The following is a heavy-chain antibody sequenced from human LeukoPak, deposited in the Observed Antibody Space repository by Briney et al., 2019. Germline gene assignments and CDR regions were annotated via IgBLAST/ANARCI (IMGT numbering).Heavy chain of an antibody. CDR3: ARGPLIAAAGTW. Sequence: SGGSLRLSCAASGFTFSSYAMSWVRQAPGKGLEWVSAISGSGGSTYYADSVRGRFTISRDNAKNSLFLQMNSLRAEDTAVYYCARGPLIAAAGTWWGQGTLVTVSS. V-gene: IGHV3-23*01. CDR1: GFTFSSYA. D-gene: IGHD6-13*01. J-gene: IGHJ4*02. CDR2: ISGSGGST.